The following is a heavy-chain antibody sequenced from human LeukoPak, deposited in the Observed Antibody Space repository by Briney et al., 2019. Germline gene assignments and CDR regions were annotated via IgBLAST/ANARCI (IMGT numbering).Heavy chain of an antibody. D-gene: IGHD2-15*01. CDR3: ARVHGRDVVVVAAFDY. CDR1: GYTFTGYY. J-gene: IGHJ4*02. V-gene: IGHV1-2*02. CDR2: INPNSGGT. Sequence: ASVKVSCKASGYTFTGYYMHWVRQAPGQGLEWMGWINPNSGGTNYAQKFQGRVTMTRDTSISTAYMELSRLRSDDTAVYYCARVHGRDVVVVAAFDYWGQGTLVTVSS.